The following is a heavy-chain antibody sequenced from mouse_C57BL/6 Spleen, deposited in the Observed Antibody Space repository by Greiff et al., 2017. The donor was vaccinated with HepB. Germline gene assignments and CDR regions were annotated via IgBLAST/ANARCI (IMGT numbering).Heavy chain of an antibody. D-gene: IGHD4-1*01. CDR3: TGEELGYWYFDV. V-gene: IGHV6-3*01. Sequence: EVKVEESGGGLVQPGGSMKLSCVASGFTFSNYWMNWVRQSPEKGLEWVAQIRLKSDNYATHYAESVKGRFTISRDDSKSSVYLQMNNLRAEDTGIYYCTGEELGYWYFDVWGTGTTVTVSS. J-gene: IGHJ1*03. CDR1: GFTFSNYW. CDR2: IRLKSDNYAT.